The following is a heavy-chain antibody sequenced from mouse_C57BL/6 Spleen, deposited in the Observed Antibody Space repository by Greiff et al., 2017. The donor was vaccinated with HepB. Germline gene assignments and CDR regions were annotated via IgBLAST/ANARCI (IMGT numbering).Heavy chain of an antibody. D-gene: IGHD1-1*02. CDR1: GYTFTSYW. Sequence: QVQLQQPGAELVRPGSSVKLSCKASGYTFTSYWMDWVKQRPGQGLEWIGNIYPSDSETHYNQKFKDKATLTVDKSSSTAYMQLISLTSEDSAIYYCARRGSNWYFDVWGTGTTVTVSS. CDR2: IYPSDSET. CDR3: ARRGSNWYFDV. V-gene: IGHV1-61*01. J-gene: IGHJ1*03.